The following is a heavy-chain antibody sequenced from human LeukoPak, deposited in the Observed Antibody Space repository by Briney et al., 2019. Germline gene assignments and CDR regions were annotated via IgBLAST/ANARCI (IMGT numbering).Heavy chain of an antibody. J-gene: IGHJ4*02. CDR2: IYPGDSDT. D-gene: IGHD4-17*01. V-gene: IGHV5-51*01. Sequence: GESLKISCKGSGYSFTSYWIGRVRQMPGKGLEWMGIIYPGDSDTRYSPSFQGQVTISADKSISTAYLQWSSLKASDTAMYYCARSPDYGDYENRFDYWGQGTLVTVSS. CDR3: ARSPDYGDYENRFDY. CDR1: GYSFTSYW.